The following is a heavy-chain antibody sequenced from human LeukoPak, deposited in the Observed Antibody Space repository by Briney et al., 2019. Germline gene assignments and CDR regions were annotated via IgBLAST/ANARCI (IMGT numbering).Heavy chain of an antibody. CDR3: ARQNPAAAGQGLDY. D-gene: IGHD6-13*01. Sequence: PSETLSLTCTVSGGSINFYYWSWIRQPAGKGLEWIGRIYSTGSTNYSPSLKSRVTMSVDKSKNQFSLNLSSVTAADTAVYYCARQNPAAAGQGLDYWGQGALVTVSS. V-gene: IGHV4-4*07. CDR1: GGSINFYY. CDR2: IYSTGST. J-gene: IGHJ4*02.